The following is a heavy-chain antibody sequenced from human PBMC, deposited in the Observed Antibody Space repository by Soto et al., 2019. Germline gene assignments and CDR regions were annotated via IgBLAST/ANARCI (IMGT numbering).Heavy chain of an antibody. CDR2: IHSGGSA. J-gene: IGHJ4*02. CDR3: ARGRSDWYPLDY. CDR1: GFRVSSEY. V-gene: IGHV3-53*01. D-gene: IGHD6-19*01. Sequence: XGSLQLSCSASGFRVSSEYMNWVRQAPGKGLEWVSVIHSGGSAYYAESVKGRVTISGDSSKNTLYLQMNSLRAEDTAVYYCARGRSDWYPLDYWGQGALVTVSS.